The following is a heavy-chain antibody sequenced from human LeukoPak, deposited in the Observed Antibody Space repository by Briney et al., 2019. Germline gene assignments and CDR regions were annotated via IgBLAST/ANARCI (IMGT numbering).Heavy chain of an antibody. D-gene: IGHD3-16*01. CDR2: IDTNTGSP. J-gene: IGHJ4*02. V-gene: IGHV7-4-1*02. CDR1: GITFTNHA. CDR3: DPWDLGDF. Sequence: GASVKVSCKASGITFTNHAMNWVRQAPGQGLEWMGWIDTNTGSPTYAQGFTGRFVFSVDTSVNTTYLQISGLEAEDTAVYYCDPWDLGDFWGQGTLVTVSS.